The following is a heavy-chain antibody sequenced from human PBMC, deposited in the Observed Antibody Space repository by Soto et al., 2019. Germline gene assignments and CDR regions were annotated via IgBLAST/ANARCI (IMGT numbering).Heavy chain of an antibody. J-gene: IGHJ6*02. CDR3: ASSYIAAAPYGMDV. CDR2: ISGHNGQT. V-gene: IGHV1-18*01. D-gene: IGHD6-13*01. CDR1: AYTFNTYG. Sequence: GASVKVSCKASAYTFNTYGISWVRRAPGQGLEWMGWISGHNGQTNYAQKFRGRVTITTDTSTSTAYMELRSLRSEDTAVYYCASSYIAAAPYGMDVWGQGTTVTVSS.